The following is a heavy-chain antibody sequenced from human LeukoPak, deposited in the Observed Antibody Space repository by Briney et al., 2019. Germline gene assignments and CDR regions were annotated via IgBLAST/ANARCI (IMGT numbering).Heavy chain of an antibody. CDR3: ASYSSSQEEDY. V-gene: IGHV4-4*02. D-gene: IGHD6-13*01. Sequence: SETLSLTCDVSGGSIDITNYWSWVRQAPGKGLEWIGEISHSGTTNYNPSLRSRVAMSLDRDNNQFSLKLSSVTAADTAVYYCASYSSSQEEDYWGQGTLVTVSS. CDR1: GGSIDITNY. J-gene: IGHJ4*02. CDR2: ISHSGTT.